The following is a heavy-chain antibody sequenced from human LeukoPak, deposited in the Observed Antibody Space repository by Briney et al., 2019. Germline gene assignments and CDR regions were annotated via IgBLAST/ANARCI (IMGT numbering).Heavy chain of an antibody. CDR2: IHTSGSN. J-gene: IGHJ3*01. Sequence: SETLSLTCAVSGVSISPYYWAWTRQPPGKGLEWIGYIHTSGSNNQYPSLKSRVTISVDKSKNHFSLRLTSVTAADTAVYYCARLSAAVHLGAFDLWGQGTMVTVSS. CDR3: ARLSAAVHLGAFDL. CDR1: GVSISPYY. D-gene: IGHD3-3*01. V-gene: IGHV4-4*09.